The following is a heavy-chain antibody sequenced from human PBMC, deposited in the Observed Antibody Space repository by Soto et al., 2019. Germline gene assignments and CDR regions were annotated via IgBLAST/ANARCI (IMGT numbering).Heavy chain of an antibody. CDR1: GFTFSSYS. CDR2: ISSSSSYI. J-gene: IGHJ6*02. Sequence: GSLRLSCAASGFTFSSYSMNWVRQAPGKGLEWVSSISSSSSYIYYADSVKGRFTISRDNAKNSLYLQMNSLRAEDTAVYYCARDGLSVAGKTYYYYGTDVWGQGTTVTVSS. D-gene: IGHD6-19*01. CDR3: ARDGLSVAGKTYYYYGTDV. V-gene: IGHV3-21*01.